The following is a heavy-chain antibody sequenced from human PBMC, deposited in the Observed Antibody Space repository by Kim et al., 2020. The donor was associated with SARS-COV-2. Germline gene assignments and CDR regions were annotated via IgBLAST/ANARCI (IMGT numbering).Heavy chain of an antibody. V-gene: IGHV4-39*01. CDR2: IYYSGST. D-gene: IGHD6-13*01. Sequence: SETLSLTCTVSGGSISSSSYYWGWIRQPPGKGLEWIGSIYYSGSTYYNPSLKSRVTISVDTSKNQFSLKLSSVTAADTAVYYCARHSESSSWYSDYFDYWGQGTLVTVSS. J-gene: IGHJ4*02. CDR3: ARHSESSSWYSDYFDY. CDR1: GGSISSSSYY.